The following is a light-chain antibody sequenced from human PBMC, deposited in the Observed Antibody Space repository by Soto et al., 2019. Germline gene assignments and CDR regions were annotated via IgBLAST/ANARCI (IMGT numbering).Light chain of an antibody. CDR3: TSYTSSSTYV. CDR2: EVS. Sequence: QSVLTQPPSVSGSPGQPVTISCTGTSSDVGSYNRVSWYQQPPGTAPQLMIYEVSNRPSGVPDRFSGSKSGNTASLTISGLQAEDEADYYCTSYTSSSTYVFGTGTKVTV. CDR1: SSDVGSYNR. V-gene: IGLV2-18*02. J-gene: IGLJ1*01.